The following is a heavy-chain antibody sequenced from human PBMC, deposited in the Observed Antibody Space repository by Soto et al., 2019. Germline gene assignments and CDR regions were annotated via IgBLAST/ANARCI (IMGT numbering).Heavy chain of an antibody. D-gene: IGHD3-10*01. J-gene: IGHJ3*02. V-gene: IGHV1-18*01. CDR3: AREGRITMVRGVNDAFDI. Sequence: GASVKVSCKASGYTFTSYGISWVRQAPGQGLEWMGWISAYNGNTNYAQNLQGRVTMTTDTSTSTAYMELRSLRSDDTAVYYCAREGRITMVRGVNDAFDIWGQGTMVTVSS. CDR2: ISAYNGNT. CDR1: GYTFTSYG.